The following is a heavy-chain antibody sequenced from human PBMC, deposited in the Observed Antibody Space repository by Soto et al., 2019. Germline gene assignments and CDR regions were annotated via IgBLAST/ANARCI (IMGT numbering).Heavy chain of an antibody. CDR2: MNPNSGNT. D-gene: IGHD2-2*01. CDR1: GYTFTSCD. Sequence: ASVKVSCKASGYTFTSCDINWVRQATGQGLEWMGWMNPNSGNTGYAQKFQGRVTMTRNTSIGTAYMELSSLRAEDTAVYYCAKDLALTRCISTTCYEYYYFGMDVWGQGTTVTVSS. J-gene: IGHJ6*02. CDR3: AKDLALTRCISTTCYEYYYFGMDV. V-gene: IGHV1-8*01.